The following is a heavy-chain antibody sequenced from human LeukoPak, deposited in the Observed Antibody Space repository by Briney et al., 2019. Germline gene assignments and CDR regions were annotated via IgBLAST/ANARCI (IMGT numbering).Heavy chain of an antibody. J-gene: IGHJ4*02. V-gene: IGHV1-18*01. CDR1: GYTFSSYG. D-gene: IGHD3-10*01. CDR3: ARDSPDGSGTYYNDSPDY. CDR2: ISAYNGNT. Sequence: ASVKVSCKSSGYTFSSYGIIWVRQAPGQGLEWIGWISAYNGNTNYRQKLQGRVTMTTDTSTSTAYMDLRSLRSDDTAIYYCARDSPDGSGTYYNDSPDYWGQGTLVTVSS.